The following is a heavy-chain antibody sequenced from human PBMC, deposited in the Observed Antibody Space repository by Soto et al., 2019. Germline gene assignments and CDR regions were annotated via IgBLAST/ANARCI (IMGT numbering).Heavy chain of an antibody. D-gene: IGHD6-19*01. CDR2: VHHTKGA. CDR3: ARVDGSVPAEPKFDP. Sequence: SETLSLTCVVSDKSISKDIWWNWVRQPPGQGLEWIGEVHHTKGALYNPALRSRVTVSADLFNSKIFLEVHSLGAADTAVYYRARVDGSVPAEPKFDPWGQGILVTVSS. V-gene: IGHV4-4*02. J-gene: IGHJ5*02. CDR1: DKSISKDIW.